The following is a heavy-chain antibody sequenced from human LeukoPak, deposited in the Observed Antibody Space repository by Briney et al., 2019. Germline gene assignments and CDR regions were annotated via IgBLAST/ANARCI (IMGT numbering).Heavy chain of an antibody. CDR1: GGSISSSSYY. V-gene: IGHV4-39*07. Sequence: SETLSLTCTVSGGSISSSSYYWGWIRQPPGKGLEWIGSIYYSGSTYYNPSLKSRVTISVDTSKNQFSLKLSSVTAADTAVYYCARTMGPLAYYYDSSGYGPHYYFDYWGQGTLVTVSS. J-gene: IGHJ4*02. CDR3: ARTMGPLAYYYDSSGYGPHYYFDY. CDR2: IYYSGST. D-gene: IGHD3-22*01.